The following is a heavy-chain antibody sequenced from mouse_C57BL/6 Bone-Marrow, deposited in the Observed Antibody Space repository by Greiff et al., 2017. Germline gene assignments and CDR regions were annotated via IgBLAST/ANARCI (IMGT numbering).Heavy chain of an antibody. CDR2: IHPNSGST. V-gene: IGHV1-64*01. Sequence: QVQLQQPGAELVKPGASVKLSCKASGYPFTSYWMHWVKQRPGQGLEWIGMIHPNSGSTNYNEKFKRKATLTVDKSSSTAYMQLSSLTSEDSAVYYCARWGSLCGYWGQGTTLTVSS. J-gene: IGHJ2*01. CDR3: ARWGSLCGY. D-gene: IGHD6-1*01. CDR1: GYPFTSYW.